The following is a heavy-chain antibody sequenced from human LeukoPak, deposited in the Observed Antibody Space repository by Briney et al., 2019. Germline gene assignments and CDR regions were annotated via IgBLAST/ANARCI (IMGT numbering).Heavy chain of an antibody. J-gene: IGHJ4*02. Sequence: ASVKVSCKASGYTFTGCYMHWVRQAPGQGLEWMGWITPNSGGTNYAQKFQGRVTMTTDTSTSTAYMELRSLRSDDTAVYYCARTPYYYGSGSYYRSVVYFDYWGQGTLVTVSS. CDR2: ITPNSGGT. D-gene: IGHD3-10*01. V-gene: IGHV1-2*02. CDR1: GYTFTGCY. CDR3: ARTPYYYGSGSYYRSVVYFDY.